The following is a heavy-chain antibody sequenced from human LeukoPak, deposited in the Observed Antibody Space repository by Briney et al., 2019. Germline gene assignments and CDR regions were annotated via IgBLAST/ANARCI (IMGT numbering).Heavy chain of an antibody. CDR1: GYSISSGYY. CDR2: IYHSGST. Sequence: SETLSLTCTVSGYSISSGYYWGWIRQPPGKGLEWIGSIYHSGSTYYNPSLKSRVTISVDTSKNQFSLKLRSVTAADTAVYYCAREKGVPAVYYYGMDVWGQGTTVTVSS. V-gene: IGHV4-38-2*02. CDR3: AREKGVPAVYYYGMDV. D-gene: IGHD2-2*01. J-gene: IGHJ6*02.